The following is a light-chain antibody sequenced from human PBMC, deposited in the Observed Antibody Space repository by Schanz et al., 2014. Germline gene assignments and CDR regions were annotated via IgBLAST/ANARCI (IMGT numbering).Light chain of an antibody. CDR2: EVN. V-gene: IGLV2-8*01. CDR1: NSDVGGYNY. Sequence: QSALTQPASVSGSPGQSITISCTGTNSDVGGYNYVSWYQQYPGKAPKLMIYEVNKRPSGVPDRFSGSKSGNTASLTVSGLQAEDEADYYCSSYGGSNFVVFGGGTKLTVL. J-gene: IGLJ2*01. CDR3: SSYGGSNFVV.